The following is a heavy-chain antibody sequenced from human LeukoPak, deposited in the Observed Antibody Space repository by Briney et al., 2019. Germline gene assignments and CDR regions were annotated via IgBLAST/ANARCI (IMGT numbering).Heavy chain of an antibody. D-gene: IGHD6-6*01. CDR1: GYTFTSYY. V-gene: IGHV1-46*01. CDR2: INPSGGST. CDR3: ASLYSSSFFDY. J-gene: IGHJ4*02. Sequence: ASVKVSCKASGYTFTSYYMHWVRQAPGQGLEWMGIINPSGGSTSYAQKFQGRVTMTRDMSTSTVYMELSSLRSEDTAVYYCASLYSSSFFDYWGQGTLVTVSS.